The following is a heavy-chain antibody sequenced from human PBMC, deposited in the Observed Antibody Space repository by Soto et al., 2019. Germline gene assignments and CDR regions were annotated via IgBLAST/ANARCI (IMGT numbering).Heavy chain of an antibody. V-gene: IGHV1-18*01. CDR2: TSGNNGHT. CDR3: ARDPPAPGNDFDY. J-gene: IGHJ4*02. Sequence: ASVKVSCKASGYTFTTYGISWVRQAPGRGLEWMGWTSGNNGHTNYAQKFQGRVTMTTDTSTSTAYMELRNLLSDDTAVYYCARDPPAPGNDFDYWGQGTLVTVSS. D-gene: IGHD6-13*01. CDR1: GYTFTTYG.